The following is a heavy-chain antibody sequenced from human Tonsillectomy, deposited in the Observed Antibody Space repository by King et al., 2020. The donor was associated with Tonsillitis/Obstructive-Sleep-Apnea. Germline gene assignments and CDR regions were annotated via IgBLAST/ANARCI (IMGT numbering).Heavy chain of an antibody. D-gene: IGHD1-26*01. CDR3: ARRTLVGAPSYYYYGMDV. CDR2: IYYSGST. Sequence: QLQESGPGLVKPSETLSLTCTVSGGSINSYYWTWIRQPPGKGLEWIGYIYYSGSTNYNPSLKSRVTISVDTSKNQFSLKLRSVTAADTAVYYCARRTLVGAPSYYYYGMDVWGQGTTVTVSS. J-gene: IGHJ6*02. V-gene: IGHV4-59*01. CDR1: GGSINSYY.